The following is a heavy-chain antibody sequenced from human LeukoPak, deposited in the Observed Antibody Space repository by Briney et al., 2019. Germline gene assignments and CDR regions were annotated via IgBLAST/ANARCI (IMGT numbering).Heavy chain of an antibody. D-gene: IGHD5-18*01. Sequence: PSETLSLTCTVSGGSITGSSYYWGWIRQPPGKGLEWIGSIYHSGSTYYNPSLKSRVTISVDTSKNQFSLKLSSVTAADTAVYYCARWGFVAMAWSWFDPWGQGTLVTVSS. J-gene: IGHJ5*02. CDR3: ARWGFVAMAWSWFDP. CDR2: IYHSGST. CDR1: GGSITGSSYY. V-gene: IGHV4-39*07.